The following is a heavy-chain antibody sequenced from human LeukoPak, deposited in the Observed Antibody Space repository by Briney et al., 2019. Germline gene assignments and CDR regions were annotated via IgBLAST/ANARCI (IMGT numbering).Heavy chain of an antibody. CDR3: ARNKYYYGSKNYGVPNWFDP. CDR2: IYYSGST. V-gene: IGHV4-59*08. CDR1: GGSISSYY. D-gene: IGHD3-10*01. J-gene: IGHJ5*02. Sequence: SETLSLTCTVSGGSISSYYWSWIRQPPGKGLEWIGCIYYSGSTNYNPSLKSRVTISVDTSKNQFSLKLSSVTAADTAVYYCARNKYYYGSKNYGVPNWFDPWGQGTLVTVSS.